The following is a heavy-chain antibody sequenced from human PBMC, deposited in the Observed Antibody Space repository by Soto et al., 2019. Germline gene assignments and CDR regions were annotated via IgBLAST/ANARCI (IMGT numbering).Heavy chain of an antibody. Sequence: SETLSLTCTVSGGSISSYYWSWIRQPPGKGLEWIGYIYYSGSTNYNPSLKSRVTISVDTSKNQFSLKLSSVTAADTAVYYCARGYDFWSGYSMAYWGQGTLVTVSS. CDR3: ARGYDFWSGYSMAY. D-gene: IGHD3-3*01. V-gene: IGHV4-59*01. CDR1: GGSISSYY. CDR2: IYYSGST. J-gene: IGHJ4*02.